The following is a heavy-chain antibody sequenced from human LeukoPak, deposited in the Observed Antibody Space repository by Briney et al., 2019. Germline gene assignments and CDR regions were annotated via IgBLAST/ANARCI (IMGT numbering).Heavy chain of an antibody. D-gene: IGHD6-13*01. V-gene: IGHV3-23*01. J-gene: IGHJ4*02. Sequence: GGSLRLSCAASGFTFSSYAMSWVRQAPGKGLEWVSGISGSDGSTYYAGSVKGRFTISRDDSKNTLFLQLTSLRVEDTAVYYCAKASSPLGYFDYWGQGILVTVSS. CDR1: GFTFSSYA. CDR2: ISGSDGST. CDR3: AKASSPLGYFDY.